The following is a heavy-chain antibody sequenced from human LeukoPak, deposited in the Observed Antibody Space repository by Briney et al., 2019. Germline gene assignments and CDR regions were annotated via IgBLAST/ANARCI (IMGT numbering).Heavy chain of an antibody. J-gene: IGHJ4*02. CDR2: ISRSGSTI. D-gene: IGHD3-22*01. CDR1: GFTFSDYY. V-gene: IGHV3-11*01. Sequence: SGGSLRLYCAASGFTFSDYYMSWIRQAPGKGLEWVSYISRSGSTIYYADSVKGRFTISRDNAKNSLYLQMNSLRAEDTAVYYCARDQLYYYDSSGYGYWGQGTLVTVSS. CDR3: ARDQLYYYDSSGYGY.